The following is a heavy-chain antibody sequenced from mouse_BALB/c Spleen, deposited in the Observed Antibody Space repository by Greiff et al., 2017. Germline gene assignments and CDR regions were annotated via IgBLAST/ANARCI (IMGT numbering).Heavy chain of an antibody. J-gene: IGHJ2*01. D-gene: IGHD1-1*01. CDR3: AYYGSSYRHYFDY. V-gene: IGHV3-6*02. Sequence: VQLKESGPGLVKPSQSLSLTCSVTGYSITSGYYWNWIRQFPGNKLEWMGYISYDGSNNYNPSLKNRISITRDTSKNQFFLKLNSVTTEDTATYYCAYYGSSYRHYFDYWGQGTTLTVSS. CDR2: ISYDGSN. CDR1: GYSITSGYY.